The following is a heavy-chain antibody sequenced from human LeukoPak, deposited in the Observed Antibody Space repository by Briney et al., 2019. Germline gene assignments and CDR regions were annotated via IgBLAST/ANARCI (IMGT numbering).Heavy chain of an antibody. V-gene: IGHV4-4*07. CDR1: GGSISSYP. J-gene: IGHJ2*01. Sequence: SETLSLTCSGSGGSISSYPWNRIRQPAGEGLEWIGRFYTSGTTNYNPSLKSRVTMSIDTSKNQVSLKMRSVTAADTAVYYCARTVVTLDWYFDLWGRGTLVSVSS. D-gene: IGHD4-23*01. CDR2: FYTSGTT. CDR3: ARTVVTLDWYFDL.